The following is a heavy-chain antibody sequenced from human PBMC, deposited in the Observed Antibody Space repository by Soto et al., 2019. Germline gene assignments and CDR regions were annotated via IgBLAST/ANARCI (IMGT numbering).Heavy chain of an antibody. D-gene: IGHD1-1*01. CDR2: INHSGST. CDR3: ASGSGSNFDY. Sequence: QVQLQQWGAGLLKSSETLSLTCAVYGGSFSGYYWSWIRQPPGKGLEWIGEINHSGSTNYNPSLKSLVTISVDTSKNQFSLKLSSVTAADTAVYYCASGSGSNFDYWGQGTLVTVSS. V-gene: IGHV4-34*01. CDR1: GGSFSGYY. J-gene: IGHJ4*02.